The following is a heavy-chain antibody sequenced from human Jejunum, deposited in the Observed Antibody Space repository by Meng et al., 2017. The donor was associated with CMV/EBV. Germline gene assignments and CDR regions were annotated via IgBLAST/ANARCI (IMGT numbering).Heavy chain of an antibody. CDR3: ARAGYYMAPDY. CDR1: GGSISSGDYY. D-gene: IGHD3-10*01. J-gene: IGHJ4*02. CDR2: IYYSGST. Sequence: QVQLQESGPGLVKPSXXXXXXCTVSGGSISSGDYYWSWIRQPPGKGLEWIGYIYYSGSTYYNPSLKSRVTISVDTSKNQFSLKLSSVTAADTAVYYCARAGYYMAPDYWGQGTLVTVSS. V-gene: IGHV4-30-4*08.